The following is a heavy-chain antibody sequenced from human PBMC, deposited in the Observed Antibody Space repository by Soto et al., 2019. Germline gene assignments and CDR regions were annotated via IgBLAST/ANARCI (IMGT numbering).Heavy chain of an antibody. CDR1: GFTFSNYA. V-gene: IGHV3-23*01. Sequence: EVQLLDSGGGLVQPGGSLRLSCAAYGFTFSNYAMSWVRQAPGKGLEWVSSISGSGITTYYTDSVKGRFTISRDNSKSTLSLQMDSLRAEDTAIYYCAKTAAPRGAYYFDYWGQGTLLTVSS. CDR3: AKTAAPRGAYYFDY. CDR2: ISGSGITT. J-gene: IGHJ4*02. D-gene: IGHD2-2*01.